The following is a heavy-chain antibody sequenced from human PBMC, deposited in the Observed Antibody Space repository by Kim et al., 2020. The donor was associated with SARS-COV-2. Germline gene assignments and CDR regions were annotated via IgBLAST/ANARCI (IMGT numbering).Heavy chain of an antibody. D-gene: IGHD2-2*02. CDR2: INHSGST. J-gene: IGHJ6*02. Sequence: SETLSLTCAVYGGSFSDFNWSWIRQPPGKGLEWIGEINHSGSTSHSPSLKSRVTISVDTSKSQFSLRLRYMTAADTAVYYCARGRAGVVPAPVRGRGPYYDYFAMDVWGQGTAVAVSS. V-gene: IGHV4-34*01. CDR1: GGSFSDFN. CDR3: ARGRAGVVPAPVRGRGPYYDYFAMDV.